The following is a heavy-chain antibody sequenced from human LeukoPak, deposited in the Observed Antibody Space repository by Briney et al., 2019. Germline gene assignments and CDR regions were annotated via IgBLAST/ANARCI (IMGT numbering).Heavy chain of an antibody. V-gene: IGHV1-2*02. CDR3: ARATATAPPGTKKPFNY. Sequence: ASVKVSCKASGYTFTDYFMHWVRLAPGQGPESMGWINPNSGAASTDYPQKFRDRVTLTRDTTINTAFMELTRLTSDDTALYFCARATATAPPGTKKPFNYWGQETLITVSS. CDR1: GYTFTDYF. CDR2: INPNSGAAST. J-gene: IGHJ4*02. D-gene: IGHD2-15*01.